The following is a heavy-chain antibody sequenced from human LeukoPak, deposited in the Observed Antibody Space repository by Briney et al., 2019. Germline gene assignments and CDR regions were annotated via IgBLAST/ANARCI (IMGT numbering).Heavy chain of an antibody. J-gene: IGHJ6*03. CDR1: GGSISSYY. D-gene: IGHD1-26*01. Sequence: SETLSLTCTVSGGSISSYYWSWIRQPPGKGLEWIGYIYYSGSTNYNPSLKSRVTISVDTSKNQFSLKLSSVTAADTAVYYCARTGGSFYFYYYMDVWGKGTTVTISS. CDR2: IYYSGST. V-gene: IGHV4-59*12. CDR3: ARTGGSFYFYYYMDV.